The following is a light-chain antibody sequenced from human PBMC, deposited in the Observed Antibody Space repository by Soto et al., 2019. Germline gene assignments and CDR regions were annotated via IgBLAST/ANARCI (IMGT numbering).Light chain of an antibody. CDR2: SNN. CDR1: SSNIGSTS. V-gene: IGLV1-47*02. CDR3: AAWDDSLSAHVV. Sequence: QSVLTQPPSASGTPGQRVTISCSGSSSNIGSTSVNWYQHLPGTAPKLIIYSNNQRPSGVPDRFSGSKSGTSASLAISGLRSEDEADYYCAAWDDSLSAHVVFGGGTKLTVL. J-gene: IGLJ2*01.